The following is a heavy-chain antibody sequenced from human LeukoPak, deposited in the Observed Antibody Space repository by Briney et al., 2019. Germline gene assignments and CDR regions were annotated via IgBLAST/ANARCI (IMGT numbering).Heavy chain of an antibody. CDR2: INPNSAAT. Sequence: ASVKVSCKASGYTFPDYYIHWVRQAPGQGLEWMGWINPNSAATYSPQKFQGRVTMTRDTSISTAYMDLSRLRSDDTALYYCAIREYGDRDPFDIWGQGTMVTVSS. D-gene: IGHD4-17*01. J-gene: IGHJ3*02. CDR1: GYTFPDYY. V-gene: IGHV1-2*02. CDR3: AIREYGDRDPFDI.